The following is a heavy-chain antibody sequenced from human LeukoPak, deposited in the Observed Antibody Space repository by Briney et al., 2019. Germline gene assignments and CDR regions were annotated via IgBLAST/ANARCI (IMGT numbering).Heavy chain of an antibody. D-gene: IGHD2-2*02. CDR1: GFTFSTYW. CDR2: INSEGSRT. J-gene: IGHJ3*02. CDR3: ARGRYCSSTSCYKAFDI. V-gene: IGHV3-74*01. Sequence: WGSLRLSCAASGFTFSTYWMYWVCQAPGKGLVWVSRINSEGSRTSYADSVKGRVTISRDNAKNTLYLQMNSLRAEDTAVYYCARGRYCSSTSCYKAFDIWGQGTKVPASS.